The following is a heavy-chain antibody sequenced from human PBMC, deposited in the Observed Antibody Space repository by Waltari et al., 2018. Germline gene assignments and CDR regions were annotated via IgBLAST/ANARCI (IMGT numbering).Heavy chain of an antibody. D-gene: IGHD2-2*01. V-gene: IGHV1-24*01. CDR3: ATIPSGVPAARGACDI. Sequence: QVQLVQSGAEVKKPGASVKVPCKVSGYTLTELSMHWVRQAPGTGLEWMGGFDPEDGETIHAQKFQGRVTMTEDTSTDTAYMELSSLRSEDTAVYYCATIPSGVPAARGACDIWGQGTMVTVSS. J-gene: IGHJ3*02. CDR2: FDPEDGET. CDR1: GYTLTELS.